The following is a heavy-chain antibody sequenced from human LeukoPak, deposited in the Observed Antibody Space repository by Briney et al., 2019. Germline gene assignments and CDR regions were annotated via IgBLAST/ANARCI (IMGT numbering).Heavy chain of an antibody. Sequence: SETLSLTCTVSGGSISTSNYYWGWIHQPPGKGLEWIGNIFYSGSTYYSPSLRSRVTISLDTSRNQFSLKLSSVTAADTAVYYCARLFFSRFGGSGSYPPRYFDYWGQGTLVTVSS. V-gene: IGHV4-39*07. J-gene: IGHJ4*02. CDR1: GGSISTSNYY. CDR2: IFYSGST. D-gene: IGHD3-10*01. CDR3: ARLFFSRFGGSGSYPPRYFDY.